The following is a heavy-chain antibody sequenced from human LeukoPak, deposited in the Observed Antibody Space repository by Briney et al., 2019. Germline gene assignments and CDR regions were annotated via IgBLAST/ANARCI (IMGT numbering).Heavy chain of an antibody. J-gene: IGHJ3*01. CDR1: GFTFKTYA. V-gene: IGHV3-23*01. CDR3: AKYSTSIIRGAFDF. Sequence: PGGSLRLSCAASGFTFKTYAMSWVRQAPGEGLEWVASISAGGLNTYYADAVEGRFSISRDNSKDTVFLQMNSLRDEGTALYYCAKYSTSIIRGAFDFWGQGTMVTVSS. D-gene: IGHD3-10*01. CDR2: ISAGGLNT.